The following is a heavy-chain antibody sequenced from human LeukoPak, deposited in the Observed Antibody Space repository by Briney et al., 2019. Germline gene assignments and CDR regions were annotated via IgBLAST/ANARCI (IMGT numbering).Heavy chain of an antibody. V-gene: IGHV4-59*01. Sequence: PSETLSLTCTVSGGSISSYYWSWIRQPPGKGLEWIGYIYYSGSTNYNPSLKSRVTISVDTSKNQFSLKLSSVTAADTAVYYCARGKYYYDSSDYYPAFDYWGQGTLVTVSS. J-gene: IGHJ4*02. CDR3: ARGKYYYDSSDYYPAFDY. CDR2: IYYSGST. D-gene: IGHD3-22*01. CDR1: GGSISSYY.